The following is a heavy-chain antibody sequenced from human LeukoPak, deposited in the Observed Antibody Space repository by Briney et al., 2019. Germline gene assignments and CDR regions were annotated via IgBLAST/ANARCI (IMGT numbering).Heavy chain of an antibody. V-gene: IGHV3-23*01. D-gene: IGHD3-10*01. J-gene: IGHJ4*02. CDR2: ISRSGGST. Sequence: PGGSLRLSCAASGFTFSYYAMTWVRQAPGKGLEWVSGISRSGGSTWYADSVKVRFTISRDNSKNTLYLQMNSLRAEDTAIYYCAKWTSGSFDYWGQGTLVTVSS. CDR3: AKWTSGSFDY. CDR1: GFTFSYYA.